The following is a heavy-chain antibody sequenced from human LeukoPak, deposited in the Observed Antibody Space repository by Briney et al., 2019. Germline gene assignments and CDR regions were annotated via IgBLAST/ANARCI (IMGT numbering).Heavy chain of an antibody. CDR1: GFTFDDYA. Sequence: TGGSLRLSCAASGFTFDDYAMHWVRQAPGKGLEWVSGISWNSGSIGYADSVKGRFTISRDNAKNSLYLQMNSLRAEDTALYYCAKAGRGVNGDYPFDYWGQGTLVTVSS. CDR2: ISWNSGSI. J-gene: IGHJ4*02. CDR3: AKAGRGVNGDYPFDY. V-gene: IGHV3-9*01. D-gene: IGHD4-17*01.